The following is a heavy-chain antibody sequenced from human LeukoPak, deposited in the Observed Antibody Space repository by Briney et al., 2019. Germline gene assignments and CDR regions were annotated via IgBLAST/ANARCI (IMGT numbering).Heavy chain of an antibody. D-gene: IGHD2-2*03. CDR2: ISESGSTI. CDR1: GFTFSSYE. CDR3: ARVGSKTRAHRY. J-gene: IGHJ4*02. Sequence: GGSVRLSCAASGFTFSSYEMNWVRQAPGKGLEWVSYISESGSTIYYADSVKGQFTISRDNAKNSLYLQMNSLRAEYTAVYYCARVGSKTRAHRYWGQGTLVTVSS. V-gene: IGHV3-48*03.